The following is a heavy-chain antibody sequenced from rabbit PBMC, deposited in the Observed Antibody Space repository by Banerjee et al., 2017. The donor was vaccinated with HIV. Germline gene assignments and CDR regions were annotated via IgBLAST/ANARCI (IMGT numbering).Heavy chain of an antibody. CDR3: ARDLAGAIGWNFNL. CDR2: INTSSGNT. Sequence: QSLEESGGDLVKPGASLTLTCTASGFSFSATDYMCWVRQAPGKGLEWIACINTSSGNTVYASWAKGRVTISKTSSTTVTLQMTSLTAADTATYFCARDLAGAIGWNFNLWGPGTLVTVS. J-gene: IGHJ4*01. V-gene: IGHV1S40*01. CDR1: GFSFSATDY. D-gene: IGHD4-1*01.